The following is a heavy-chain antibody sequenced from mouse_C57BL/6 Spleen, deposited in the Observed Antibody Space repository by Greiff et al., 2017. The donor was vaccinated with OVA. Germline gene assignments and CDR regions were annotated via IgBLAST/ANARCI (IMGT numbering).Heavy chain of an antibody. CDR1: GFSLTSYG. D-gene: IGHD1-1*01. CDR2: IWSGGST. J-gene: IGHJ1*03. CDR3: ARNSNYGSSYWYFDV. V-gene: IGHV2-2*01. Sequence: QVQLQQSGPGLVQPSQSLSITCTVSGFSLTSYGVHWVRQSPGKGLEWLGVIWSGGSTDYNAAFISRLSISKDNSKSKVFFKMNSQQADDTAIYYCARNSNYGSSYWYFDVWGTGTTVTVSS.